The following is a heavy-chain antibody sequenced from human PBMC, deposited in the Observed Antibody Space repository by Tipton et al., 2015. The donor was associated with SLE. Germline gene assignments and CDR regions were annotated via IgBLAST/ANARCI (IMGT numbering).Heavy chain of an antibody. CDR2: IRSNAYGGTT. CDR1: GFTFGDYA. V-gene: IGHV3-49*04. D-gene: IGHD6-13*01. Sequence: SLRLSCTASGFTFGDYAMSWVRQAPGKGLEGVGFIRSNAYGGTTEYAASVKGRFTISRDDSKSIAYLQMNSRKTEDTAVYYCTRAEQQLADAFDIWGQGTMVTVSS. CDR3: TRAEQQLADAFDI. J-gene: IGHJ3*02.